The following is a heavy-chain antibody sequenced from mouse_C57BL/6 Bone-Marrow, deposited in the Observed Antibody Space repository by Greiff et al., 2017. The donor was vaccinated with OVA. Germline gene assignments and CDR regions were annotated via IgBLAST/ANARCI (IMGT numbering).Heavy chain of an antibody. CDR1: GYAFSSSW. D-gene: IGHD1-1*01. J-gene: IGHJ2*01. CDR3: ARNGSSPYYFDY. CDR2: IYPGDGDT. V-gene: IGHV1-82*01. Sequence: VQVVESGPELVKPGASVKISCKASGYAFSSSWMNWVKQRPGKGLEWIGRIYPGDGDTNYNGKFKGKATLTADKSSSTAYMQLSSLTSEDSAVYFCARNGSSPYYFDYWGQGTTLTVSS.